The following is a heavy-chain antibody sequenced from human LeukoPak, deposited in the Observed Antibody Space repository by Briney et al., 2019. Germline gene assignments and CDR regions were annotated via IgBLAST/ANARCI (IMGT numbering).Heavy chain of an antibody. V-gene: IGHV4-59*01. D-gene: IGHD3-16*01. J-gene: IGHJ4*02. CDR3: ARALREEPFDY. CDR1: GGSISSYY. Sequence: SPSETLSLTCTVSGGSISSYYWSWIRQPPGKGLEWIGYIYYSGSTNYNPSLKSRVTISVDTSKDQFSLKLSSVTAADTAVYYCARALREEPFDYWGQGTLVTVSS. CDR2: IYYSGST.